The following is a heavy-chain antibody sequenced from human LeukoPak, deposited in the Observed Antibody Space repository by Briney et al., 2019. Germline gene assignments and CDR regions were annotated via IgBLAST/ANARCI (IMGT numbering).Heavy chain of an antibody. J-gene: IGHJ5*02. CDR3: ARVRIREHWFDP. D-gene: IGHD1-26*01. V-gene: IGHV1-18*01. Sequence: ASVKVSCKASGYTFTSYGISWVRQAPGQGLEWMGWISAHNGNTNYAQKLQGRVTMTTDTSTSTAYMELRSLRSDDTAVYYCARVRIREHWFDPWGQGTLVTVSS. CDR2: ISAHNGNT. CDR1: GYTFTSYG.